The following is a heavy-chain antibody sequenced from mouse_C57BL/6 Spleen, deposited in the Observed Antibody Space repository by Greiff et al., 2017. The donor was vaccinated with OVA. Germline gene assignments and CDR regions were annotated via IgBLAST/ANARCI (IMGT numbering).Heavy chain of an antibody. Sequence: QVQLKQSGPELVKPGASVKISCKASGYAFSSSWMNWVKQRPGKGLEWIGRIYPGDGDTNYNGKFKGKATLTADKSSSTAYMQLSSLTSEDSAVYFCATDSNFYAMDYWGQGTSVTVSS. J-gene: IGHJ4*01. V-gene: IGHV1-82*01. CDR1: GYAFSSSW. CDR2: IYPGDGDT. CDR3: ATDSNFYAMDY. D-gene: IGHD2-5*01.